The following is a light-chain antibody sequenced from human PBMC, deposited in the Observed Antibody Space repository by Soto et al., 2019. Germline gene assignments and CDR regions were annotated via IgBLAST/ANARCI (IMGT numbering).Light chain of an antibody. Sequence: EIVLTQSPATLSLSPGERATLSCMASQSVSSYLAWYQQKPGQAPRLLIYDASNRATGIPARFSGSGSGTDFTLTISSLEPEDFAVYYGQERRNLPPGWAFGQGTKVDIK. CDR1: QSVSSY. CDR2: DAS. V-gene: IGKV3-11*01. J-gene: IGKJ1*01. CDR3: QERRNLPPGWA.